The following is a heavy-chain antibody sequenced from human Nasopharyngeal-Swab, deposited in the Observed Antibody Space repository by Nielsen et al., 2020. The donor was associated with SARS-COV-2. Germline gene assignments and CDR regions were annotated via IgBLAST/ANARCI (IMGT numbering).Heavy chain of an antibody. Sequence: WIRRPPGKGLEWIGYLYYSGSTFYNPSLKSRATISLDTSKNQLSLKLNSVTAADTAVYYCARVLTGPHDAFDIWGQGTMVTVSS. D-gene: IGHD3-9*01. CDR2: LYYSGST. V-gene: IGHV4-59*01. CDR3: ARVLTGPHDAFDI. J-gene: IGHJ3*02.